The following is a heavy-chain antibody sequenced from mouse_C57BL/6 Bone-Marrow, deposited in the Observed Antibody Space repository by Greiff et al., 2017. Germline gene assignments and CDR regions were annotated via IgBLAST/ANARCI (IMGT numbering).Heavy chain of an antibody. D-gene: IGHD4-1*02. CDR3: ARTGLNWAWFAY. CDR2: IDPSDSYT. V-gene: IGHV1-50*01. J-gene: IGHJ3*01. Sequence: QVHVKQPGAELVKPGASVKLSCKASGYTFTSYWMQWVKQRPGQGLEWIGEIDPSDSYTNYNQKFKGKATLTAEKSSSTAYMQLSSLTSEDSAVYFCARTGLNWAWFAYWGQGTLVTVSA. CDR1: GYTFTSYW.